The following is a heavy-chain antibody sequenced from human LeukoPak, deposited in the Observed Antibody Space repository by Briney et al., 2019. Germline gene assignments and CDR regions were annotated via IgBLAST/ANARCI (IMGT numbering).Heavy chain of an antibody. D-gene: IGHD7-27*01. Sequence: GGSLRFSCTASGFTFSGAWMTWVRQAPGKGLEWVANIREDGTEKNYVDSMKGRFTISRDNAKNSLFLQMSNLRDDDTAIYYCARHVGISFWGQGTLVTVSS. V-gene: IGHV3-7*01. J-gene: IGHJ4*02. CDR3: ARHVGISF. CDR2: IREDGTEK. CDR1: GFTFSGAW.